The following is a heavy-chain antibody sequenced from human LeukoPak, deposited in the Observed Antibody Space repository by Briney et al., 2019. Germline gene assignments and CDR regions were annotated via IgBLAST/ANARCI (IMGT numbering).Heavy chain of an antibody. J-gene: IGHJ4*02. CDR1: GGSISSSSYY. D-gene: IGHD3-9*01. V-gene: IGHV4-39*01. CDR3: ARLPIRLTGSLRDFYFDY. Sequence: SETLSLTCTVSGGSISSSSYYWGWIRQPPGKGLEWIGSICYSGSTYYNPSLKSRVTISVDTSKNQFSLKLSSVTAADTAVYYCARLPIRLTGSLRDFYFDYWGQGTLVTVSS. CDR2: ICYSGST.